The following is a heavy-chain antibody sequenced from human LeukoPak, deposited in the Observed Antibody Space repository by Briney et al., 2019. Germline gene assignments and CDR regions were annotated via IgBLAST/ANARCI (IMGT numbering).Heavy chain of an antibody. CDR3: ARNYYGPEY. CDR2: IKQDGSEK. CDR1: GXTFSSYW. D-gene: IGHD3-10*01. J-gene: IGHJ4*02. V-gene: IGHV3-7*04. Sequence: GGSLRLSCAASGXTFSSYWMSWVRQAPGKGLEWVANIKQDGSEKYYVGSVKGRFTISRDNAKNSLYLQMNSLRAEDTAVYYCARNYYGPEYWGQGTLVTVSS.